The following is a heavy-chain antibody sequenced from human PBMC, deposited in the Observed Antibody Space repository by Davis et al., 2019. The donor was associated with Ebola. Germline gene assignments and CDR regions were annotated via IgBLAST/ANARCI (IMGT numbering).Heavy chain of an antibody. V-gene: IGHV3-73*01. J-gene: IGHJ4*02. D-gene: IGHD1-26*01. Sequence: GESLKISCAASGFTFSGSAMHWVRQASGKGLEWVGRIRSKANSYATAYAASVKGRFTISRDDSKNTAYLQMNSLKTEDTAVYYCARASVVGATPFDYWGQGTLVTVSS. CDR2: IRSKANSYAT. CDR1: GFTFSGSA. CDR3: ARASVVGATPFDY.